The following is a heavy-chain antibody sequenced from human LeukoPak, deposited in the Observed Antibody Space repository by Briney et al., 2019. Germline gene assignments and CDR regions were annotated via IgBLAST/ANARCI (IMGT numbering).Heavy chain of an antibody. CDR2: INQDGSEK. Sequence: PGGSLRLSCAASGFTFSSFWMTWARQAPGKGLEWVANINQDGSEKYYVDSVKGRFTISRDNAKNSVYLQMNSLRAEDTAVYYCARDGGVSGYDLLDYWGQGTLVTVSS. J-gene: IGHJ4*02. CDR3: ARDGGVSGYDLLDY. V-gene: IGHV3-7*01. D-gene: IGHD5-12*01. CDR1: GFTFSSFW.